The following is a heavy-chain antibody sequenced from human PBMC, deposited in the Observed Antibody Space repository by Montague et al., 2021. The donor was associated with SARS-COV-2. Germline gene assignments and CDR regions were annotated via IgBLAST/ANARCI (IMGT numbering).Heavy chain of an antibody. J-gene: IGHJ3*01. V-gene: IGHV6-1*01. Sequence: VSPGASLSSDSLSWHWIRQSPSIGLEWLPSTYYRSKWYNDSAPSVSGRATVKPDPSRNQFSLHLDSVTPEDTALYFCARKMDSSFDVWGKGTMVIVSS. D-gene: IGHD2-2*03. CDR2: TYYRSKWYN. CDR1: GASLSSDSLS. CDR3: ARKMDSSFDV.